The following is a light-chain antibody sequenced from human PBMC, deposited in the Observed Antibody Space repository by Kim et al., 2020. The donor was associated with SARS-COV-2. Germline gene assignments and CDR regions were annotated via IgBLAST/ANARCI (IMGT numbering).Light chain of an antibody. CDR1: QSISSW. J-gene: IGKJ2*01. CDR2: DAS. V-gene: IGKV1-5*01. Sequence: DIQMTQSPSTLSASVGDRVTITCRASQSISSWLAWYQQKPGKAPKLLIYDASSLESGVPSRFSGGGSGTEFTLTISSLQPDDFATYYCQQYKSYYPATFGQGTKLEI. CDR3: QQYKSYYPAT.